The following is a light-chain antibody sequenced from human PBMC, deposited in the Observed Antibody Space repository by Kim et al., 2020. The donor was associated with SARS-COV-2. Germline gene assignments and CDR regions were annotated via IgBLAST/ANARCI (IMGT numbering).Light chain of an antibody. CDR1: QSLNSW. J-gene: IGKJ2*01. Sequence: DIQMTQSPSTLSASVGDRVTITCRASQSLNSWVAWYQQKPGKAPDLLIYSTSTLQSGVPSRFSGSRSGTEFTLTISSLQPHDFAAYCCQQYYTYPYTFGRGTKLEI. CDR3: QQYYTYPYT. CDR2: STS. V-gene: IGKV1-5*03.